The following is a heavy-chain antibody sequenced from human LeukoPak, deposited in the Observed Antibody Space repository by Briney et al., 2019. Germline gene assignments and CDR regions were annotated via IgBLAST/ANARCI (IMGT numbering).Heavy chain of an antibody. Sequence: PEGSLRLSCAASGFTVGNNYMSWVRQAPGKGLEWVSAISVSGGGTYYADSVKGRFTISRDNSKNTLYLQMNSLRADDTAVYYCARDRVARTPDYWGQGTLVTVSS. V-gene: IGHV3-23*01. CDR2: ISVSGGGT. J-gene: IGHJ4*02. D-gene: IGHD1/OR15-1a*01. CDR3: ARDRVARTPDY. CDR1: GFTVGNNY.